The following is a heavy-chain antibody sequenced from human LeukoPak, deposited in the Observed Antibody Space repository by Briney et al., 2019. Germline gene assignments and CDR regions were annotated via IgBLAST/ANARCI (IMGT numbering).Heavy chain of an antibody. CDR3: ARGGVGATYYYGMDV. CDR2: ISSSSSYI. D-gene: IGHD1-26*01. V-gene: IGHV3-21*01. Sequence: GGSLRLSCAASGFTFSSYSMNWVRQAPGKGVEWVSSISSSSSYIYYADSVKGRFTISRDNAKNSLYLQMNSLRAEDTAVYYCARGGVGATYYYGMDVWGQGTTVTVSS. J-gene: IGHJ6*02. CDR1: GFTFSSYS.